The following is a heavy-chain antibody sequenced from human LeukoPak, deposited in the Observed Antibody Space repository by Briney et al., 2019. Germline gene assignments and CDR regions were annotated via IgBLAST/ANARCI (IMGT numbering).Heavy chain of an antibody. CDR2: IYYSGST. V-gene: IGHV4-39*01. CDR3: ASERTWIQLWSRSRCYFDY. Sequence: SETLSLTCTVSGGSISSSSYYWGWIRQPPGKGLEWIGSIYYSGSTYYNPSLKSRVTISVDTSKSQFSLKLSSVTAADTAVYYCASERTWIQLWSRSRCYFDYWGQGTLVTVSS. CDR1: GGSISSSSYY. D-gene: IGHD5-18*01. J-gene: IGHJ4*02.